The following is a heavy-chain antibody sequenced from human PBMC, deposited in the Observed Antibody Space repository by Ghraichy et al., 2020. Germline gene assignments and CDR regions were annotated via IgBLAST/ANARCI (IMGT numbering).Heavy chain of an antibody. D-gene: IGHD3-10*01. J-gene: IGHJ4*02. Sequence: GALRLSCAASGFTFSSYAMHWVRQAPGKGLEWVAVISYDGSNKYYADSVKGRFTISRDNSKNTLYLQMNSLRAEDTAVYYCARDLSSGSYYFDYWGQGTLVTVSS. V-gene: IGHV3-30*04. CDR1: GFTFSSYA. CDR3: ARDLSSGSYYFDY. CDR2: ISYDGSNK.